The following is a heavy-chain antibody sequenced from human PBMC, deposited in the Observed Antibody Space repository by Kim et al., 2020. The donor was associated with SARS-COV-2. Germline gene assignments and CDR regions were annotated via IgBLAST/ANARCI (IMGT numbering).Heavy chain of an antibody. J-gene: IGHJ4*01. CDR3: TTLVGDTSFDY. D-gene: IGHD1-26*01. Sequence: GGSLRLSCAASGFTFSNAWMNWVRQAPGKGLEWVGRIKSKTDGGTTDYAALVKGRLTISRDDTKNTLYLKMNSLKTDDTDVYYLTTLVGDTSFDYRGHGTLVTVSS. V-gene: IGHV3-15*01. CDR2: IKSKTDGGTT. CDR1: GFTFSNAW.